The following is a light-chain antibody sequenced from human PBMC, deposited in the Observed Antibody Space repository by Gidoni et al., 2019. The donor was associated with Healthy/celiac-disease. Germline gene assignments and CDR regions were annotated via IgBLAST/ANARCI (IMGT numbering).Light chain of an antibody. CDR3: QQSYSTPYT. Sequence: DIQMTQSPSSLSASAGDRVTITCRASQSISSYLNWYQQKPGKAPKLLIYAASSLQSGVPSSFVGSGSGTDFTLTISSLQPEDFATYYCQQSYSTPYTFGQGTKLEIK. CDR1: QSISSY. J-gene: IGKJ2*01. V-gene: IGKV1-39*01. CDR2: AAS.